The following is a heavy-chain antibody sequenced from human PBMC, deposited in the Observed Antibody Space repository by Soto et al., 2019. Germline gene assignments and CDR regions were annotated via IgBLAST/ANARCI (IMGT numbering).Heavy chain of an antibody. V-gene: IGHV4-31*03. Sequence: QVHLQESGPGLVKPSQTLSLTCTVSGDSISSATHYWNWIRQHPGKGLEWIGYVSSSGNSYYGTYLKSRVFMSVDTSKNLFSLKLSSVTAADTAIYYCVGRLTSIYTYFDSWGQGTQVTVSS. CDR2: VSSSGNS. CDR1: GDSISSATHY. CDR3: VGRLTSIYTYFDS. J-gene: IGHJ4*02. D-gene: IGHD2-8*01.